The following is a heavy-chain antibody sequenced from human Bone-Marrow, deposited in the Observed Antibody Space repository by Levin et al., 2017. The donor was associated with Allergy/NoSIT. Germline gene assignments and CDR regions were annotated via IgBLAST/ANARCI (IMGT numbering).Heavy chain of an antibody. CDR2: ISYDGSNK. CDR3: AKDLNQLLCPPSFYGMDV. D-gene: IGHD2-2*01. J-gene: IGHJ6*02. Sequence: GESLKISCAASGFTFSSYGMHWVRQAPGKGLEWVAVISYDGSNKYYADSVKGRFTISRDNSKNTLYLQMNSLRAEDTAVYYCAKDLNQLLCPPSFYGMDVWGQGTTVTVSS. V-gene: IGHV3-30*18. CDR1: GFTFSSYG.